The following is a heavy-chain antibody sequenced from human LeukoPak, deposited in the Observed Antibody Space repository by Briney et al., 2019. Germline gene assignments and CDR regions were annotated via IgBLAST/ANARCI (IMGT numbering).Heavy chain of an antibody. J-gene: IGHJ2*01. CDR1: GFTVSTNY. Sequence: GGSLRLSCAASGFTVSTNYMSWVRQAPGKKLEWVSGIYSDGSTFYADSVKGRFTISRDNSKNTLYLQMNSLRAEDTAVYHCARYDFILISYFDLWGRGTLVTVSS. V-gene: IGHV3-53*01. CDR3: ARYDFILISYFDL. D-gene: IGHD3-3*01. CDR2: IYSDGST.